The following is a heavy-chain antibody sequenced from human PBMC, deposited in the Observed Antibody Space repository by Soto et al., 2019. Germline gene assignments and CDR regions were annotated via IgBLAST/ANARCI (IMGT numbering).Heavy chain of an antibody. CDR2: SRNKDNSHTT. V-gene: IGHV3-72*01. Sequence: EVQLVESGGGLVQPGGSLRLSCAVSGSTFSDHHMDWVRQTPGKGLEWVGRSRNKDNSHTTEYAASVKGRFTISRDESKNSLFLQMNSLQTADTAVYFCVRAKFTNSRFNFDFWGQGTLVTVSS. J-gene: IGHJ4*02. CDR1: GSTFSDHH. D-gene: IGHD2-2*01. CDR3: VRAKFTNSRFNFDF.